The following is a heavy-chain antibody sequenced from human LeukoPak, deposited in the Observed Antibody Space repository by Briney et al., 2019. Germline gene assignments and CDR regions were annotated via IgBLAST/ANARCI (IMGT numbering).Heavy chain of an antibody. D-gene: IGHD6-13*01. CDR1: GFTFSSYS. CDR3: ARDPEEQQLVPQYYYYGMDV. V-gene: IGHV3-21*01. J-gene: IGHJ6*02. Sequence: GGSLRLSCAASGFTFSSYSMNWVRQAPGKGLEWVSSISSSSSYIYYADSVKGRFTISRDNAKNSLYLQMNSLRAEDTAVYYCARDPEEQQLVPQYYYYGMDVWGQGTTVTVSS. CDR2: ISSSSSYI.